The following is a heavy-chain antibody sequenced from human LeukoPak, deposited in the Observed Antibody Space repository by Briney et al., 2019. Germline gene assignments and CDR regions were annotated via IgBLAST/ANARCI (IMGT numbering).Heavy chain of an antibody. Sequence: ASVKVSCKASGYSFGDLYPHWVRKAPGQGLEWMGWVDPKNGGSRYAEAFQGRVTMTRDTSIFTVFMELTGLRSDDTAVYYCARDNYGNLDYWGQGTLVIASS. J-gene: IGHJ4*02. CDR3: ARDNYGNLDY. CDR2: VDPKNGGS. CDR1: GYSFGDLY. V-gene: IGHV1-2*02. D-gene: IGHD3-16*01.